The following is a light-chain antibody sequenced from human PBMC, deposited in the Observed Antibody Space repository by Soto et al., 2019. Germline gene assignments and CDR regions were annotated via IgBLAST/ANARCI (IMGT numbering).Light chain of an antibody. CDR2: EVN. Sequence: QSVLTQPRSASGSPGQSVAISCTGTSXDVGGYNYVSWYQQHPGKAPKLMIYEVNKRPSGVPDRFSGSKSGNTASLTVSGLQAEDEADYYCSSYAGSSNVFGTGTKVIV. CDR1: SXDVGGYNY. CDR3: SSYAGSSNV. J-gene: IGLJ1*01. V-gene: IGLV2-8*01.